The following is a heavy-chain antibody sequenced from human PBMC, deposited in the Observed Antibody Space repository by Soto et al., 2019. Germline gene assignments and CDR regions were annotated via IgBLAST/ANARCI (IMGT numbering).Heavy chain of an antibody. D-gene: IGHD1-26*01. J-gene: IGHJ5*02. V-gene: IGHV3-23*01. CDR1: GFTFSSYA. CDR2: ISGSGGST. CDR3: AKLPSGRQIEANPIRRKNWFDT. Sequence: GGSLRLSCAASGFTFSSYAMSWVRQAPGKGLEWVSAISGSGGSTYYADSVKGRFTISRDNSKNTLYLQMNSLRAEDTAVYYCAKLPSGRQIEANPIRRKNWFDTWGQGTLVTVSS.